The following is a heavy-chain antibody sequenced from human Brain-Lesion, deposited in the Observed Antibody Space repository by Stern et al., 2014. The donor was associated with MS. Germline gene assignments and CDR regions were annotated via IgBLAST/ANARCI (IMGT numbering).Heavy chain of an antibody. CDR1: GYSFSSYW. CDR3: ARHIRGSDWYFDY. Sequence: EVQLVESGAEVKKPGESLKISCKASGYSFSSYWIGWGRQMPGKGLEWMGIIYPGNSDTRYSPSFQGQVTFSADKSISTAYLQWGSLEAADTAIYYCARHIRGSDWYFDYWGQGTLVTVSS. J-gene: IGHJ4*02. V-gene: IGHV5-51*01. D-gene: IGHD2-21*02. CDR2: IYPGNSDT.